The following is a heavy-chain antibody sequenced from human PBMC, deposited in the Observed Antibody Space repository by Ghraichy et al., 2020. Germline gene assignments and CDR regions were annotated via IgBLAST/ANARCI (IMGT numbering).Heavy chain of an antibody. CDR3: AHDPLFSAFDI. J-gene: IGHJ3*02. CDR1: GFTFSTYF. Sequence: GSLRLSCAASGFTFSTYFMAWVRQAPGKGLECVAKINQDGSDKACVDSVKGRFTISRDNAKNSLYLQMDSLRADDTAVYYCAHDPLFSAFDIWGQGAMVTVS. V-gene: IGHV3-7*03. CDR2: INQDGSDK. D-gene: IGHD3-3*01.